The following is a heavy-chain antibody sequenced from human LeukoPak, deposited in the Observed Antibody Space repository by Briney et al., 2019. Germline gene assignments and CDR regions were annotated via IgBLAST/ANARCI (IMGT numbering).Heavy chain of an antibody. V-gene: IGHV3-30-3*01. CDR2: ISYDGNNK. CDR1: GFTFSSYA. Sequence: GGSLRLSCAASGFTFSSYAMHWVRQAPGKGLEWVALISYDGNNKYYADSVKGRFTISRDNSKNTLYLQMNSLRAEDTAVYYCAKDRSGSFDEQDPFDYWGQGTLVTVSS. CDR3: AKDRSGSFDEQDPFDY. D-gene: IGHD1-26*01. J-gene: IGHJ4*02.